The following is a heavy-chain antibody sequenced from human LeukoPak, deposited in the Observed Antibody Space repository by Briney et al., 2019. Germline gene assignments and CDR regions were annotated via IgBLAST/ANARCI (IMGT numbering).Heavy chain of an antibody. Sequence: GVLRLSCAASGFTFSSYSMNWVRQAPRKGLEWVSSISSSSSYIYYADSVKGRFTISRDNAKNSLYLQMNSLRAEDAAVYYCASTSRARGYSYFPGYYFDYWGQGTLVTVSS. CDR2: ISSSSSYI. D-gene: IGHD5-18*01. V-gene: IGHV3-21*01. CDR1: GFTFSSYS. CDR3: ASTSRARGYSYFPGYYFDY. J-gene: IGHJ4*02.